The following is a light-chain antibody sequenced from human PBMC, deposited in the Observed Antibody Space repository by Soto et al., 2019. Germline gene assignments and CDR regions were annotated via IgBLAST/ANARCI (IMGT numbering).Light chain of an antibody. CDR1: ISDVAGYNY. J-gene: IGLJ2*01. CDR3: SSYAVNNNLV. V-gene: IGLV2-11*01. CDR2: DVT. Sequence: QSALTQPRSVSGSPGQSVSISCTGTISDVAGYNYVSWYQHHPGKAPKLLISDVTKRPSWVPDRFSGSKSGNTASLTISELQAEDEADYYCSSYAVNNNLVFGGGTKLTVL.